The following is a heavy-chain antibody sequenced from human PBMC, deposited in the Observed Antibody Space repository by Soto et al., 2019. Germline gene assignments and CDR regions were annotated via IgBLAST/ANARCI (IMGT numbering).Heavy chain of an antibody. Sequence: EVQLVESGGGLVQPGVSLRLSCAASGFTFSSYWMSWVRQAPGKGLEWVANIKQDGSEKYYVDSVKGRFTISRDNAKNSLYLQMNSLRAEDTAVYYCARGPDALLWSGELLDYWGQGTLVTVSS. D-gene: IGHD3-10*01. CDR2: IKQDGSEK. CDR1: GFTFSSYW. J-gene: IGHJ4*02. V-gene: IGHV3-7*01. CDR3: ARGPDALLWSGELLDY.